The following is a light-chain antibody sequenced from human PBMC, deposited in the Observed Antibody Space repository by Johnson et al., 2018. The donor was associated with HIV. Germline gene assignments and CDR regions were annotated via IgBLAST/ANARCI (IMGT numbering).Light chain of an antibody. CDR3: GTWDSSLSIFV. CDR1: SSNIGNNY. Sequence: QSVLTQPPSVSAAPGQKVTISCSGSSSNIGNNYVSWYQQLPGTAPKLLIYDNNKRPSGIPDRFSGSKSGTSDTLGITGLQTGDEADYYCGTWDSSLSIFVFGTGTKVTVL. V-gene: IGLV1-51*01. J-gene: IGLJ1*01. CDR2: DNN.